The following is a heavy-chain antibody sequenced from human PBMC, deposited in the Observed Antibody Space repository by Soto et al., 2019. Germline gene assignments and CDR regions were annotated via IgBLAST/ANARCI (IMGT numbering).Heavy chain of an antibody. CDR2: ISYSGST. V-gene: IGHV4-59*01. CDR1: CDPISSYF. Sequence: SETLSLTFTVSCDPISSYFWTWIRQSPGKGLEWIGYISYSGSTNYNPPLKSRVTISIDTSKNQFSLMLESVTAADTAVYYCARGVGARSSNLDYWGQGLLVTVSS. J-gene: IGHJ4*02. CDR3: ARGVGARSSNLDY. D-gene: IGHD1-26*01.